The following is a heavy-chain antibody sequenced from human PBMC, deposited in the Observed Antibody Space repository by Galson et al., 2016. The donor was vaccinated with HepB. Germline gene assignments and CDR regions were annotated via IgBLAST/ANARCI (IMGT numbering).Heavy chain of an antibody. CDR1: GYTFTSYY. V-gene: IGHV1-46*01. J-gene: IGHJ6*02. Sequence: SVKVSCKASGYTFTSYYMHWVRQAPGQGLEXMGIINPSGGSTSYAQKFQGRVTMTRDTSTSTVYMELSSLRSEDTAVYYCARAYCGGDCYSYGMDVWGQGTTVTVSS. CDR2: INPSGGST. CDR3: ARAYCGGDCYSYGMDV. D-gene: IGHD2-21*01.